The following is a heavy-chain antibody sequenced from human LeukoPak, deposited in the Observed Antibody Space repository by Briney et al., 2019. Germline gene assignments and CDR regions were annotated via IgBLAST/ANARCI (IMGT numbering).Heavy chain of an antibody. CDR2: IGTGGNT. V-gene: IGHV3-13*01. J-gene: IGHJ4*02. D-gene: IGHD3-3*01. CDR3: AKSPLRTRILLDY. Sequence: GGSLRLSCAASGFTFSSYDFHWVRQGTGKGLEWVSSIGTGGNTYYLASVKGRFTISRDNSKNTLYLQMNSLRADDTAVYYCAKSPLRTRILLDYWGQGTLVTVSS. CDR1: GFTFSSYD.